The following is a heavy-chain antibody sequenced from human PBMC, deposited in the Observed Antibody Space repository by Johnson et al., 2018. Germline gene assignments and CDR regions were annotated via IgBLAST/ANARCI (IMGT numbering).Heavy chain of an antibody. Sequence: VQLVESGAEVKKPGDSLKISCKGSEYSFTSFWNVWVRQMPGKGLEWMGMIYPGDSDTRYSPSFHGLVTFSADKSIGTAYLQWSSLKASDTAMYDCARTRGWFNSEEAFDLWGQGTVVTVPS. J-gene: IGHJ3*01. CDR3: ARTRGWFNSEEAFDL. D-gene: IGHD6-19*01. V-gene: IGHV5-51*03. CDR1: EYSFTSFW. CDR2: IYPGDSDT.